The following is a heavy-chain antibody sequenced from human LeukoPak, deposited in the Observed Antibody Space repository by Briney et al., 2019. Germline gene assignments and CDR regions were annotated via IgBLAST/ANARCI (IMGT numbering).Heavy chain of an antibody. Sequence: PSETLPLTCSVSGGSVSSGSYYWSWNRQPPGKGLEWIGYIYYSGSTKYNPSLKSRVTISVDTSKTQFFLKLTSVTAADTAVYYCARLQRASGISYFDYWGQGTLVTVSS. J-gene: IGHJ4*02. V-gene: IGHV4-61*01. CDR2: IYYSGST. CDR1: GGSVSSGSYY. CDR3: ARLQRASGISYFDY. D-gene: IGHD3-3*02.